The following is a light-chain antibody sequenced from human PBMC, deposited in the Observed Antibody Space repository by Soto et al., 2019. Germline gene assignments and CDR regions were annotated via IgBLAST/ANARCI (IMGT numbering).Light chain of an antibody. Sequence: QSALTQPASVSGSPGQSITISCTGTSSDVGSYNLVSWYQHHPGKAPKLMIYEVSERPSGVSNRFSGSKSGNTASLTISGLQAEDEADYYCCSYAGRTTPYVFGTGTKPTVL. V-gene: IGLV2-23*02. CDR3: CSYAGRTTPYV. CDR2: EVS. CDR1: SSDVGSYNL. J-gene: IGLJ1*01.